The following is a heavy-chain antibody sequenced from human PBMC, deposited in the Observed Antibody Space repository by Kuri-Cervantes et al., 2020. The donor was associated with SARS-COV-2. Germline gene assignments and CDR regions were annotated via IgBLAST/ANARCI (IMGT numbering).Heavy chain of an antibody. Sequence: GESLKISCAASGFTFSSYGMHWVRQAPGKGLEWVAVIWYDGSNKYYADSVKGRFTISRDNSKNTLYLQMNSLRAEDTAVYYCAILEMATIRDAFDIWGQGTMVTVSS. V-gene: IGHV3-30*02. CDR2: IWYDGSNK. D-gene: IGHD5-24*01. J-gene: IGHJ3*02. CDR3: AILEMATIRDAFDI. CDR1: GFTFSSYG.